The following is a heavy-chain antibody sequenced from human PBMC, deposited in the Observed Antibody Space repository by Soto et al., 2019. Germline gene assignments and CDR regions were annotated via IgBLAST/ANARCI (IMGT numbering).Heavy chain of an antibody. J-gene: IGHJ5*02. CDR3: AKGIGYCSGGSCS. V-gene: IGHV3-30*18. CDR2: ISYDGSNK. CDR1: GFTFSSYG. D-gene: IGHD2-15*01. Sequence: QVQLVESGGGVVQPGRSLRLSCAASGFTFSSYGMHWVRQAPGKGLEWVAVISYDGSNKYYADSVKGRFTISRDNSKNSLYLQMNSQRAKDTDVYYCAKGIGYCSGGSCSWGQRTLV.